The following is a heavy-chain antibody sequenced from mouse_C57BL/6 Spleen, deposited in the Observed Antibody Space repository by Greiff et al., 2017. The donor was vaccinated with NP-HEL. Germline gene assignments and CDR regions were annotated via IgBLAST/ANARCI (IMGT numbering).Heavy chain of an antibody. J-gene: IGHJ2*01. D-gene: IGHD4-1*01. CDR2: IYPGSGNT. CDR3: ARKTGSGGFDY. CDR1: GYTFTDYY. V-gene: IGHV1-76*01. Sequence: QVQLKQSGAELVRPGASVKLSCKASGYTFTDYYINWVKQRPGQGLEWIARIYPGSGNTYYNEKFKGKATLTAEKSSSTAYMQLSSLTSEDSAVYFCARKTGSGGFDYWGQGTTLTVSS.